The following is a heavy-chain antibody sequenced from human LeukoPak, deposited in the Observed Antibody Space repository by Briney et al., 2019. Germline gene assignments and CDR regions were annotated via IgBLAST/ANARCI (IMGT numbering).Heavy chain of an antibody. V-gene: IGHV4-59*01. CDR3: AREVGIAVAGTFYFDY. CDR1: GGSISSYY. J-gene: IGHJ4*02. D-gene: IGHD6-19*01. CDR2: IYYSGST. Sequence: SETLSLTCTVSGGSISSYYWSWIRQPPGKGLEWIGYIYYSGSTNYNPSLKSRVTISVDTSKNQFSLKLSSVTAADTAVYYCAREVGIAVAGTFYFDYWGQGTLVTVSS.